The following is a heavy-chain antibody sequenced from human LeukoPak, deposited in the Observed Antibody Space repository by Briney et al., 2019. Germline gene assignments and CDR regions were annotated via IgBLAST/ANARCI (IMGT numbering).Heavy chain of an antibody. V-gene: IGHV1-8*01. CDR2: MNPNSGNT. CDR1: GYTFTSYD. Sequence: ASLKVSCKASGYTFTSYDINWVRQATGQGLEWMGWMNPNSGNTGYAQKFQGRVTMTRNTSISTAYMELSSLRSEDTAVYYCARGRRYSYGYYYYYYYMDVWGKGTTVTVSS. J-gene: IGHJ6*03. CDR3: ARGRRYSYGYYYYYYYMDV. D-gene: IGHD5-18*01.